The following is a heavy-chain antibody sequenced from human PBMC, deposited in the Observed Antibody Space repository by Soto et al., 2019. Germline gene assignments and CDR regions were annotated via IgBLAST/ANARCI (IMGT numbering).Heavy chain of an antibody. J-gene: IGHJ4*02. D-gene: IGHD3-10*01. CDR3: ARLTDRRGVERFLG. V-gene: IGHV4-39*01. CDR2: IYYIGST. Sequence: PPGKGLEWIGSIYYIGSTYYNPSLNSRVTISVDTSKNQFSLKLSSVTAADTAVFYCARLTDRRGVERFLGWGPATLVT.